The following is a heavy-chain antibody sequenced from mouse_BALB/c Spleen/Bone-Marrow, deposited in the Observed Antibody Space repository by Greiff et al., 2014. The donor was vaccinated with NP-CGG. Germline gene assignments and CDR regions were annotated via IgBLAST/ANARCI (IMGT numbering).Heavy chain of an antibody. J-gene: IGHJ4*01. V-gene: IGHV14-3*02. CDR2: IDPANGNT. Sequence: VQLQQSGAELVKPGASVKLSCTASGFNIKDTYMHWVKQRPEQGLEWIGRIDPANGNTKYDPKFQGKATITTDTSSNTAYLQVSGLTSEDTAVYYCASATTATYYAMDYWGQGTSVTVSS. D-gene: IGHD1-2*01. CDR3: ASATTATYYAMDY. CDR1: GFNIKDTY.